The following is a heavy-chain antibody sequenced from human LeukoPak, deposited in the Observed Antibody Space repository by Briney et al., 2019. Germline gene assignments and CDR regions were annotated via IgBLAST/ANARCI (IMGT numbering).Heavy chain of an antibody. V-gene: IGHV3-48*01. CDR3: ARAGVVTASTNWFDP. Sequence: GGSLRLSCAASGFTFSNAWMNWVRQAPGKGLEWVSYISSSSSTIYYADSVKGRFTISRDNAKNSLYLQMNSLRAEDTAVYYCARAGVVTASTNWFDPWGQGTLVTVSS. CDR1: GFTFSNAW. J-gene: IGHJ5*02. CDR2: ISSSSSTI. D-gene: IGHD2-21*02.